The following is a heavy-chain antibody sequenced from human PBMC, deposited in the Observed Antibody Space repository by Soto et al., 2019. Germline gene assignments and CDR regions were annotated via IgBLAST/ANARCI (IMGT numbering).Heavy chain of an antibody. Sequence: QVQLVQSGAEVKKPGSSVKVSCKASGGTFSSYAISWVRQAPGQGLEWMGGIIHISGTANYAQKFQGRVTITGDASTSTAYMELSSLRSENTAVYYCARMDSIAAAGPGGWYFDLWGRGTLVTVSS. CDR3: ARMDSIAAAGPGGWYFDL. V-gene: IGHV1-69*12. CDR1: GGTFSSYA. CDR2: IIHISGTA. J-gene: IGHJ2*01. D-gene: IGHD6-13*01.